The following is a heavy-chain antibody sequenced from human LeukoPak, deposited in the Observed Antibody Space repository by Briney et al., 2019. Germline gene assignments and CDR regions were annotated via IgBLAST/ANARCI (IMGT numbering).Heavy chain of an antibody. CDR2: ISSSSSYI. V-gene: IGHV3-21*01. D-gene: IGHD4-17*01. Sequence: GGSLRLSCAASGFTFSSYSMNWVRQAPGKGLEWVSSISSSSSYIYYADSVKGRFTISRDNAKNSLYLQMNSLRAEDTAVYYCAGLAYGDVYSEFDYWGQGTLVTVSS. J-gene: IGHJ4*02. CDR3: AGLAYGDVYSEFDY. CDR1: GFTFSSYS.